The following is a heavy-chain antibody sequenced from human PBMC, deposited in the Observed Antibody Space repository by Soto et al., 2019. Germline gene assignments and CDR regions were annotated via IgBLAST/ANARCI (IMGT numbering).Heavy chain of an antibody. CDR2: INSDESSK. Sequence: EVQVEESGGGLVQPGGSLRLSCAASGFTFSNYWMHWVRQAPGKGLVWVSRINSDESSKNYADSVKGRFTISRDNAKNTVSLQMNSLRAEDTAVYYCARGVRNPYAMDVWGQGTTVTVSS. J-gene: IGHJ6*02. D-gene: IGHD1-1*01. CDR1: GFTFSNYW. CDR3: ARGVRNPYAMDV. V-gene: IGHV3-74*01.